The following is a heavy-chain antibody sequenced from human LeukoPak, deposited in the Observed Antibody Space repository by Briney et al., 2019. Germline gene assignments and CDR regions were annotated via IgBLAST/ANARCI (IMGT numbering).Heavy chain of an antibody. Sequence: PGESLKISCQGSEHTFANYWIGWVRQMPGKGLEWMGIIYPGDSDTRYSPSFQGQVTMSVDKAINTAFLQWSSLKASDTARYYCARHDKGYGWFAPWGQGTLVTVSS. V-gene: IGHV5-51*01. D-gene: IGHD1-1*01. CDR3: ARHDKGYGWFAP. J-gene: IGHJ5*02. CDR2: IYPGDSDT. CDR1: EHTFANYW.